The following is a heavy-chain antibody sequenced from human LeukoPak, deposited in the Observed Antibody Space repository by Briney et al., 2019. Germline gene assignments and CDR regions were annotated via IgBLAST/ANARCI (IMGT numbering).Heavy chain of an antibody. J-gene: IGHJ4*02. CDR3: ARTTQGIFDY. CDR1: GDSVSSNSAA. V-gene: IGHV6-1*01. CDR2: TYYRSKWYH. Sequence: SQTLSLTCAISGDSVSSNSAAWIWIRQSPSRGLEWLGMTYYRSKWYHDYAVSVKSRITVTSDTSKNQFSLQLNSVTHEDAAVYYCARTTQGIFDYWGQGTLVTVSS. D-gene: IGHD1-1*01.